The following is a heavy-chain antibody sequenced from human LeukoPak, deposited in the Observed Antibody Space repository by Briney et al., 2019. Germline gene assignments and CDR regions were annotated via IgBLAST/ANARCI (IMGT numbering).Heavy chain of an antibody. V-gene: IGHV4-59*01. J-gene: IGHJ5*02. Sequence: SESLSLTCTVPGGSISGYHWSWIRQPPGKGLEWIGYIYYSGSTNYNPSLESRVTISVDSSKNHFSLELSSVTAADTAVYYCAKTIAVSNTADWFDPWGQGILVTVSS. D-gene: IGHD6-19*01. CDR1: GGSISGYH. CDR2: IYYSGST. CDR3: AKTIAVSNTADWFDP.